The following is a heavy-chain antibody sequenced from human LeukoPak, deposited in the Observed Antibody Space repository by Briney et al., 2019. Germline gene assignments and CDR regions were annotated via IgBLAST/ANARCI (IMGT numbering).Heavy chain of an antibody. CDR3: AHRIMMNGYFQH. V-gene: IGHV2-5*02. Sequence: SGPMLVNPTQTLTLTCTFSGFSLSTSGVSVGWIRQPPGKALEWLALIYWDDDKRYSPSLKSRLTITKDTSKNQVVLTVTNMDPVDTATYYCAHRIMMNGYFQHWGQGTLVTVSS. J-gene: IGHJ1*01. CDR1: GFSLSTSGVS. D-gene: IGHD3-16*01. CDR2: IYWDDDK.